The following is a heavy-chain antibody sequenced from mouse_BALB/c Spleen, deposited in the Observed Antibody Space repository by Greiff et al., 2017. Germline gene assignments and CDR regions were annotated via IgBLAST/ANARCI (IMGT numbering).Heavy chain of an antibody. J-gene: IGHJ2*01. Sequence: DVKLVESGGGLVQPGGSLKLSCAASGFTFSSYGMSWVRQTPDKRLELVATINSNGGSTYYPDSVKGRFTISRDNAKNTLYLQMSSLKSEDTAMYYCVITTFSYFDYWGQGTTLTVSS. V-gene: IGHV5-6-3*01. D-gene: IGHD2-4*01. CDR2: INSNGGST. CDR1: GFTFSSYG. CDR3: VITTFSYFDY.